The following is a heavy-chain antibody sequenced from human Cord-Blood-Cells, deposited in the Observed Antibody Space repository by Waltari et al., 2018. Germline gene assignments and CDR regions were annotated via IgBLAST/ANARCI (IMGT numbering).Heavy chain of an antibody. V-gene: IGHV3-30-3*01. J-gene: IGHJ4*02. CDR3: ARALGGSCCDY. CDR1: GFTFSSYA. CDR2: ISYDGSNK. D-gene: IGHD2-15*01. Sequence: QVQLVESGGGVVQPGRSLRLSCAASGFTFSSYAMHWVRQAPGKGGEWVAVISYDGSNKYYADSVKGRFTISRDNSKNTLYLQMNSLRAEDTAVYYCARALGGSCCDYWGQGTLVTVSS.